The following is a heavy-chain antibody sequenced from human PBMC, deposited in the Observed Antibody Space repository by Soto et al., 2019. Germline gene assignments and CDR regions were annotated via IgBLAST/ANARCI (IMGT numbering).Heavy chain of an antibody. V-gene: IGHV4-34*01. CDR2: INHSGST. CDR3: ARVYYYGSGSYPVDV. CDR1: GGSFSGYY. D-gene: IGHD3-10*01. J-gene: IGHJ6*02. Sequence: KASETLSLTCAVYGGSFSGYYRSWIRQPPGKGLEWIGEINHSGSTNYNPSLKSRVTISVDTSKNQFSLKLSSVTAADTAVYYCARVYYYGSGSYPVDVWGQGTTVTVSS.